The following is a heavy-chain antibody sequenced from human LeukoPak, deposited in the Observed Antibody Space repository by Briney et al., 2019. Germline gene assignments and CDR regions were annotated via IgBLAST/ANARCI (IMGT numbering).Heavy chain of an antibody. D-gene: IGHD3-10*01. V-gene: IGHV3-53*01. CDR1: GFSVSTDH. CDR3: ARVWELSYDH. CDR2: IYSDGSR. J-gene: IGHJ4*02. Sequence: GGSLRLSCAASGFSVSTDHMSWVRQAPGKGLEWISVIYSDGSRYYADTVKGRFTISRDNSKNTVDLLVDSPRAEDTAMYYCARVWELSYDHWGQGILVTVSS.